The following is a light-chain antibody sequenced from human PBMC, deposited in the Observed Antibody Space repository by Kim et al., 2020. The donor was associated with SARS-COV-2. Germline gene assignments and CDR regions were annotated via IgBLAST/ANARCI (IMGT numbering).Light chain of an antibody. Sequence: SYELTQPPSVSVSPGETATISCTGDNLQFKYVCWYQRTAGHSPVLVLCRDNKRPSGIPERFSGSNSGNTATLTISGTQAMDEADYYCQVWDNSLGVFGAGTQLTVL. CDR3: QVWDNSLGV. CDR2: RDN. CDR1: NLQFKY. J-gene: IGLJ2*01. V-gene: IGLV3-1*01.